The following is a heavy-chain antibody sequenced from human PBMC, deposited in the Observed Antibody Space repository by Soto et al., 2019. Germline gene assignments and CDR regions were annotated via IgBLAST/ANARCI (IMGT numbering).Heavy chain of an antibody. CDR2: IFYSGST. V-gene: IGHV4-59*08. CDR3: ARRYSSSLDF. Sequence: PSETLSLSCTVSGGSISSYYWSWIRQPPGKGLEWIGYIFYSGSTNYNPSLKSRVPISVDTSKNQFSLKLSSVTAADTAVYYCARRYSSSLDFWGQGTPVTVSS. D-gene: IGHD6-13*01. CDR1: GGSISSYY. J-gene: IGHJ5*01.